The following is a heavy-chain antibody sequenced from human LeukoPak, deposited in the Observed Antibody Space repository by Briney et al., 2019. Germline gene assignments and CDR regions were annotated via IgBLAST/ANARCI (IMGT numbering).Heavy chain of an antibody. CDR3: AREIVSAVAGNFDY. J-gene: IGHJ4*02. CDR2: IASSDRTR. CDR1: GFTLSTYE. Sequence: GGSLRLSCAASGFTLSTYEMNWVRQAPGKGLEWVSYIASSDRTRTYADSVKGRFTISRDNAKNSLYLEMNSLRAEDTALYYCAREIVSAVAGNFDYWGQGTLVTVSS. D-gene: IGHD6-19*01. V-gene: IGHV3-48*03.